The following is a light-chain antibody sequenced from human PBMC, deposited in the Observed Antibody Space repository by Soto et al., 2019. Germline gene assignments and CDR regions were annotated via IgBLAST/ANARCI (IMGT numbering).Light chain of an antibody. V-gene: IGLV2-14*01. CDR3: SSYTSFSSYV. Sequence: QSVLTQPASVSGSPGQSITISCTGTSSDVGGYNYVSWYQQHPGKAPKLMIYDVSNRPSGVSNRFSGSKSGNTASLTISGLQAEYEADYYCSSYTSFSSYVFGTGTMVTVL. CDR1: SSDVGGYNY. J-gene: IGLJ1*01. CDR2: DVS.